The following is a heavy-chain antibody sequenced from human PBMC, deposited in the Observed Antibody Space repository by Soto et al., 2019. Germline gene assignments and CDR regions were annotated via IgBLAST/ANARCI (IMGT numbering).Heavy chain of an antibody. V-gene: IGHV4-30-2*01. CDR3: ARGLITGSHYSGGWYYFDS. J-gene: IGHJ4*02. Sequence: PSETLSLTCAVSGGSISSGGYSWGWIRQPPGKGLEWIGYMYHSGSTYYNPSLKSRVTISIDRSKNQFSLKLSSVTAADTAVYYCARGLITGSHYSGGWYYFDSWGQGTQVTVSS. D-gene: IGHD6-19*01. CDR2: MYHSGST. CDR1: GGSISSGGYS.